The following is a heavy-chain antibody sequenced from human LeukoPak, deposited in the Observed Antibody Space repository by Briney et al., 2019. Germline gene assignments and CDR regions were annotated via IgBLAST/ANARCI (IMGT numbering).Heavy chain of an antibody. J-gene: IGHJ4*02. Sequence: QPGGSLRLSCAASGFTFSSYAMHWVRQAPGKGLEYVSAISSNGGSTYYANSVKGRFTISRDNSKNALYLQMGSLRAEDMAVYYCARGGAAGLPFDYWGQGTLVTVSS. D-gene: IGHD6-13*01. CDR1: GFTFSSYA. CDR3: ARGGAAGLPFDY. CDR2: ISSNGGST. V-gene: IGHV3-64*01.